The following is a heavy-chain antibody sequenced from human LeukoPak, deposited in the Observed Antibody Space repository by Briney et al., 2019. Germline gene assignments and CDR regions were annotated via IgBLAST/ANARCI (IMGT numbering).Heavy chain of an antibody. CDR1: GFIFTNYA. V-gene: IGHV3-23*01. CDR2: ISGSGSST. Sequence: GGSLRLSCAASGFIFTNYAMTWVRQAPGKGLEWVSDISGSGSSTFYADSVKGRFTISRDNSQNTLYLQMNNLTVEDTAVYYCAKCSLTGSSGSRFAYWGQGTLVTVSS. J-gene: IGHJ4*02. CDR3: AKCSLTGSSGSRFAY. D-gene: IGHD1-1*01.